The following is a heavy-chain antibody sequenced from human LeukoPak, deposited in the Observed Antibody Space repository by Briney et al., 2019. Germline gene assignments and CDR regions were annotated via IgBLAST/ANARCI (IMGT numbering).Heavy chain of an antibody. J-gene: IGHJ3*02. CDR3: ARDKDYAFDI. Sequence: GGSLRLSCAASGFTFSSYTMNWIRQAPGKGLEWVSYIISSTSTRSYADSVMGRFTISRDDDKNSLYLQMNSLRPEDTAVYYCARDKDYAFDIWGQGTIVTVSS. V-gene: IGHV3-48*01. CDR1: GFTFSSYT. D-gene: IGHD3-16*01. CDR2: IISSTSTR.